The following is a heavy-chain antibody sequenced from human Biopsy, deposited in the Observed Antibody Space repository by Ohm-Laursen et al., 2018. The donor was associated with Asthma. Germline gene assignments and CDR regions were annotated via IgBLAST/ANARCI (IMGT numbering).Heavy chain of an antibody. V-gene: IGHV1-69*01. CDR2: LIPVLGTP. J-gene: IGHJ6*02. CDR1: GDSFSNYA. Sequence: SSVKVSCKASGDSFSNYAISWVLQAPGHGLEWMGGLIPVLGTPDHAQMFEGRVTITADESTSTAYMELSSLSSEDTAVYYCARGYSGSDRIVYYYSGLEVWGQGTTVTVSS. CDR3: ARGYSGSDRIVYYYSGLEV. D-gene: IGHD5-12*01.